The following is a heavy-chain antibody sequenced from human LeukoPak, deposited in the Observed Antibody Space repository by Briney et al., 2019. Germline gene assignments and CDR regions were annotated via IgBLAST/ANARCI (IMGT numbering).Heavy chain of an antibody. CDR3: ARARGFSHPDMLSGYVY. CDR1: GFTFSSYG. V-gene: IGHV3-30*02. CDR2: IPDDGSDK. Sequence: GGSLRLSCAPSGFTFSSYGMHWVRQAPGKGLDWVAFIPDDGSDKYYADSLKGRFTISRDNSKNTLYVQMNSLRAEDTAVYYCARARGFSHPDMLSGYVYWGQGTLVTVPS. J-gene: IGHJ4*02. D-gene: IGHD3-9*01.